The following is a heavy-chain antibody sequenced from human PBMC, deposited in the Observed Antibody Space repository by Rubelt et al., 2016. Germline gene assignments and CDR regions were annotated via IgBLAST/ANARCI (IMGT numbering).Heavy chain of an antibody. CDR1: GFTFSNYG. D-gene: IGHD3-16*01. Sequence: VQLVESGGGLVQPGGSLRLSCAASGFTFSNYGMHWVRQAPGKGLEWVAFIRYDGSIKHYADSVRGRFTISRDNSKNTLYLQMDSLRAEDTAVYHCARGGGGAWGQGTLVTVSS. V-gene: IGHV3-30*02. CDR2: IRYDGSIK. CDR3: ARGGGGA. J-gene: IGHJ4*02.